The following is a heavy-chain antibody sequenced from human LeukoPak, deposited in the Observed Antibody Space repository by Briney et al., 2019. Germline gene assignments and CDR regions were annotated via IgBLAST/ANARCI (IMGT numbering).Heavy chain of an antibody. CDR2: ISDSGSTI. V-gene: IGHV3-48*03. J-gene: IGHJ4*02. CDR3: ARGAGSSWSGLIDY. CDR1: GFTFSTYE. D-gene: IGHD6-13*01. Sequence: GGSLRLSCAASGFTFSTYEMHWVRQAPGRGLEWISYISDSGSTIFYADSVKGRFTISRDNAKNSLYLQMNSLSAEDTAVYYCARGAGSSWSGLIDYWGQGTLVTVSS.